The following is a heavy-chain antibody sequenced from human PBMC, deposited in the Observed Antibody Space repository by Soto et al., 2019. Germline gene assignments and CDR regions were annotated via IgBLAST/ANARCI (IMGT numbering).Heavy chain of an antibody. CDR3: ATAISSPFSNFDY. CDR2: IKEDASEE. CDR1: GFTFSTYW. D-gene: IGHD2-2*01. J-gene: IGHJ4*02. V-gene: IGHV3-7*01. Sequence: EVQLVQSGGDLVQPGGSLRLSCVASGFTFSTYWMTWVRQAPGMGLEWVAGIKEDASEEVYVDSVKGRFSISRDNAKNSLYRQLNCLRADEAAVYYCATAISSPFSNFDYWGQGSLVTVSS.